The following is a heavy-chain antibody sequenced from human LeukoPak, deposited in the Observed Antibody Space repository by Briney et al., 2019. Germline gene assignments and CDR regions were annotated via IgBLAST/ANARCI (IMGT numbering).Heavy chain of an antibody. V-gene: IGHV3-23*01. J-gene: IGHJ4*02. CDR3: AKDHHSSGWLD. CDR1: GFTFSSYA. D-gene: IGHD6-19*01. CDR2: ISGSGGRT. Sequence: GGSLRLSCAASGFTFSSYAMSWVRQAPGKGLEWVSAISGSGGRTYYADSVKGRFTISRDNSKNTLYLQMNSLRAEDTAVYYCAKDHHSSGWLDWGQGTLVTVSS.